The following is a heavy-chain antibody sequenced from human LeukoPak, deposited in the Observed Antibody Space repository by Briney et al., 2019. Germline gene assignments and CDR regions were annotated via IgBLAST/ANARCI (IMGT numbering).Heavy chain of an antibody. V-gene: IGHV4-39*07. D-gene: IGHD4-23*01. CDR2: IYYSGST. CDR3: ARGVGTDLFDY. Sequence: PSETLSLTCTVSGGSISSSSYYWGWIRQPPGKGLEWIGSIYYSGSTYYNPSLKSRVTISVDTSKNQFSLKLSSVTAADTAVYYCARGVGTDLFDYWGQGTLVTVSS. J-gene: IGHJ4*02. CDR1: GGSISSSSYY.